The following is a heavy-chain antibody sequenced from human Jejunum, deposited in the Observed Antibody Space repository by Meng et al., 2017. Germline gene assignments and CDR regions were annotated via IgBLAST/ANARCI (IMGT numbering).Heavy chain of an antibody. J-gene: IGHJ4*02. Sequence: VGVVAGGAEVQKPGAWVKLSCKSCGYTFSDYYIHWVRQPPGRGLEWVGRINPNSGDPNSAQKLRGGITMTSETSISTDYMVLNRLTSDDTAVYYCAGVDGTIPFDSWGQGTLVTVSS. D-gene: IGHD1-1*01. V-gene: IGHV1-2*06. CDR2: INPNSGDP. CDR3: AGVDGTIPFDS. CDR1: GYTFSDYY.